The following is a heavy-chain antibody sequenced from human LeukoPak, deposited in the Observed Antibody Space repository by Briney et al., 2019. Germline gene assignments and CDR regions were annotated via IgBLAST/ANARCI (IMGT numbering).Heavy chain of an antibody. CDR3: ARYCITGTTAGAFDI. CDR1: GGSFSGYY. V-gene: IGHV4-34*01. Sequence: SETLSLTCAVYGGSFSGYYWSWIRQPPGKGLEWIGEINHSGSTNYNPSLKSRVTISVDTSKNQFSLKLSSVTAADTAVYYCARYCITGTTAGAFDIRGQGTMVTVSS. D-gene: IGHD1-7*01. CDR2: INHSGST. J-gene: IGHJ3*02.